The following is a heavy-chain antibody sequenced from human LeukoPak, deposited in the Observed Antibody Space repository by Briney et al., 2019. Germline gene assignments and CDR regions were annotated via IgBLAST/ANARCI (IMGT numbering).Heavy chain of an antibody. J-gene: IGHJ4*02. CDR1: GGSISSSSYY. CDR3: ARLFSGSYNFDY. CDR2: IYYSGST. Sequence: SETLSLTCTVSGGSISSSSYYRGWIRQPPGKGLEWIGSIYYSGSTYYNPSLKSRVTISVDTSKNQFSLKLSSVTAADTAVYYCARLFSGSYNFDYWGQGTLVTVSS. D-gene: IGHD3-10*01. V-gene: IGHV4-39*01.